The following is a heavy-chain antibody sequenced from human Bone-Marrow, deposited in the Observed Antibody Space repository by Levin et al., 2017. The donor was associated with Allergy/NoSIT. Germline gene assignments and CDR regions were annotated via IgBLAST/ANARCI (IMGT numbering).Heavy chain of an antibody. CDR3: ARQYCSSISCYIDN. D-gene: IGHD2-2*02. CDR2: IYYSGST. Sequence: SQTLSLTCTVSGDSMSSYYWSWLRQPPGKGLEWIGYIYYSGSTNYNPSLKSRVTMSVDTSKNHFSLKLSSVTAADTAMYYCARQYCSSISCYIDNWGQGTQVTVSS. CDR1: GDSMSSYY. J-gene: IGHJ4*02. V-gene: IGHV4-59*08.